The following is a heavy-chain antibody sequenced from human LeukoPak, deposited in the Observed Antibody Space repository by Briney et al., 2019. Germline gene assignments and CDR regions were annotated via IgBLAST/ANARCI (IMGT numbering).Heavy chain of an antibody. V-gene: IGHV3-23*01. CDR1: GFTFSSYA. CDR3: AKSRGYSSSWYFDY. CDR2: ISGSGYNT. J-gene: IGHJ4*02. D-gene: IGHD6-13*01. Sequence: HAGGSLRLSCTVSGFTFSSYAMSWVRQAPGKGLEWVSGISGSGYNTYNADSVKGRFTISRDNSKNTLYLQMNSLRAEDTAVFYCAKSRGYSSSWYFDYWGQGTLVTVSS.